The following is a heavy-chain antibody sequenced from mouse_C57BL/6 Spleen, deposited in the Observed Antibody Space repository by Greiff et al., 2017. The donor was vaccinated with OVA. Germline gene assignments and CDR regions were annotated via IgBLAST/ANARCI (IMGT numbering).Heavy chain of an antibody. CDR1: GYTFTSYG. CDR3: AKKEVTRGAMDY. CDR2: IYPRSGNT. J-gene: IGHJ4*01. Sequence: QVHVKQSGAELARPGASVKLSCKASGYTFTSYGISWVKQRTGQGLEWIGEIYPRSGNTYYNEKFKGKATLTADKSSSTAYMELRSLTSGDTAVYFLAKKEVTRGAMDYWGQGTSVTVSS. D-gene: IGHD2-12*01. V-gene: IGHV1-81*01.